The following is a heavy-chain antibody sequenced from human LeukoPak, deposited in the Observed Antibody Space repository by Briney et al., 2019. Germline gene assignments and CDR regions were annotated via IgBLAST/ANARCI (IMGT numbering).Heavy chain of an antibody. J-gene: IGHJ6*04. CDR1: GYTLTELS. V-gene: IGHV1-24*01. D-gene: IGHD4-17*01. Sequence: ASVKVSCKVSGYTLTELSMHWVRQAPGKGLEWMGGFDPEDGETIYAQKFQGRVTMTEDTSTDTAYMELSSLRSEDTAVYYCATTYYGDYRMDVWGKGTTVTVSS. CDR3: ATTYYGDYRMDV. CDR2: FDPEDGET.